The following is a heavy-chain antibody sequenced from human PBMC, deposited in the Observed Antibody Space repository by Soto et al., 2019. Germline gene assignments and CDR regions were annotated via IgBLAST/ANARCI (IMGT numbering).Heavy chain of an antibody. CDR1: GYAFTTYC. CDR2: ISAHNGNT. D-gene: IGHD1-1*01. CDR3: ARWRYGDY. J-gene: IGHJ4*02. V-gene: IGHV1-18*01. Sequence: QVHLVQSGAEVKKPGASVKVSCKGSGYAFTTYCITWVRQAPGQGLEWMGWISAHNGNTNYAQKLQGRVTVTRDTSTSTAYMELRSLRSDVTAVYYCARWRYGDYWGQGALVTVSS.